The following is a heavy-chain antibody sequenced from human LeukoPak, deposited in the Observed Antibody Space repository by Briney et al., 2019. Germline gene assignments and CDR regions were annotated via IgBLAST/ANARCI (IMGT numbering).Heavy chain of an antibody. Sequence: PGGSLTLSCAASGFTVSSNYMSWVRQAPGKGLEWVSVSYSGGSTYYADSVNGRFTISRDNSKNTLYLQMNSLRAEDSAVYYCARAVRYSGLYWGQGTLVTVSS. V-gene: IGHV3-53*01. CDR1: GFTVSSNY. CDR2: SYSGGST. J-gene: IGHJ4*02. CDR3: ARAVRYSGLY. D-gene: IGHD5-12*01.